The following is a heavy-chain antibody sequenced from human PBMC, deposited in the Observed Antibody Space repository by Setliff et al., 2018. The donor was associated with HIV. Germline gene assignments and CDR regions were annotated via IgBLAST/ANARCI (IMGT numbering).Heavy chain of an antibody. CDR1: GYSISSGYY. Sequence: PSETLSLTCAVSGYSISSGYYWGWIRQPPGKGLEWIGYIYYTGSAYYNPSLKSRVTISVDTSKNQFSLKLSSVTAADTAVYYCARTLYYDYVWGSPDAFDIWGQGTMVTVSS. V-gene: IGHV4-38-2*01. J-gene: IGHJ3*02. D-gene: IGHD3-16*01. CDR2: IYYTGSA. CDR3: ARTLYYDYVWGSPDAFDI.